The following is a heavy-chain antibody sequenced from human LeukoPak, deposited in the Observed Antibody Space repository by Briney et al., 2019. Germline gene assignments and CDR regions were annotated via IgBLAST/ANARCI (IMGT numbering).Heavy chain of an antibody. V-gene: IGHV5-51*01. D-gene: IGHD3-16*02. Sequence: GEYLKISCKGSGYSFTTYWIAWVRQMPGKGLEWMGIIYPRDSDIRYSPPFQGQVTISADKSISTAYLQWNSLKASDTAMYYCARMIGLGEVSPYFDYWGQGSLVTVSS. CDR1: GYSFTTYW. J-gene: IGHJ4*02. CDR3: ARMIGLGEVSPYFDY. CDR2: IYPRDSDI.